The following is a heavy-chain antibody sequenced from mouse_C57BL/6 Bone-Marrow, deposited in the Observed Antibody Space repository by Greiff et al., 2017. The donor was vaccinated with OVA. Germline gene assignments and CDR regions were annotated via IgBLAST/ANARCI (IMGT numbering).Heavy chain of an antibody. J-gene: IGHJ2*01. CDR1: GYTFTSYG. Sequence: QVQLQQSGAELARPGASVKLSCTASGYTFTSYGISWLKQRTGQGLEWIGEIYPRSGNTYYNEKFKGKATLTADKSSSTAYMELRSLTSEDSAVYFCARGGWLLYVDYWGQGTTLTVSS. CDR3: ARGGWLLYVDY. CDR2: IYPRSGNT. D-gene: IGHD2-3*01. V-gene: IGHV1-81*01.